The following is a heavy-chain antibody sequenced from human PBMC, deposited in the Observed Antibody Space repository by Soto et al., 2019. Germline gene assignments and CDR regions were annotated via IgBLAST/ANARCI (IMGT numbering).Heavy chain of an antibody. CDR2: ISAYNGNT. J-gene: IGHJ6*03. CDR1: GYTFTSYG. CDR3: ARVGCGGDCYSYYYYYMDV. V-gene: IGHV1-18*01. Sequence: ASVKVSCKASGYTFTSYGISWVRQAPGQGLEWMGWISAYNGNTNYAQKLQGRVTMTTDTSTSTAYMELRSLRSDDTAVYYCARVGCGGDCYSYYYYYMDVWGKGTTVTVSS. D-gene: IGHD2-21*01.